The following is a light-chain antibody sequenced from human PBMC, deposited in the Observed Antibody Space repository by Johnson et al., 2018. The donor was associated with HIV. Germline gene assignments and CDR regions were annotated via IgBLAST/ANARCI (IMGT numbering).Light chain of an antibody. CDR1: SSNIGNNY. Sequence: QSVLTQPPSVSAAPGQKVTISCSGSSSNIGNNYVSWYQQLPGTAPKLLIYDNNKRPSGIPDRFSGSKSGTSATLGITGLQTGDEADYYCGTWDSSLSVGVFGTGPKFTVL. J-gene: IGLJ1*01. CDR2: DNN. V-gene: IGLV1-51*01. CDR3: GTWDSSLSVGV.